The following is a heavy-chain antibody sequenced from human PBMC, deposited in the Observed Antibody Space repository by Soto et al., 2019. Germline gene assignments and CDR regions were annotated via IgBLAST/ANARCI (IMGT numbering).Heavy chain of an antibody. CDR3: AKDRLWFGRTTEDS. V-gene: IGHV3-13*04. CDR1: GFTFSSYD. Sequence: GGSLRLSCAASGFTFSSYDMQWVRQATGKGLEWVSAIGTAGDTYYPGSVKGRFTISRENAKNSLYLQMNSLRAGDTAVYYCAKDRLWFGRTTEDSWGQGVLVTVSS. D-gene: IGHD3-10*01. CDR2: IGTAGDT. J-gene: IGHJ4*02.